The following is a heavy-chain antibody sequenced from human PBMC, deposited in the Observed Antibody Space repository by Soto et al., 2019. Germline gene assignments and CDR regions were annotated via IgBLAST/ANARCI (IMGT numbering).Heavy chain of an antibody. Sequence: QVQLQESGPGLVKPSETLSLTCTVSGGSIGTYYWSWIRQPPGKGLEWIGYIYYRGNTDYNPSLNSRVTISLDTPKNQFSLKLSSLTAADTAVYYCARPPGYYGILTGYTTYYFDYWGQGILVTVSS. CDR2: IYYRGNT. CDR3: ARPPGYYGILTGYTTYYFDY. D-gene: IGHD3-9*01. V-gene: IGHV4-59*08. J-gene: IGHJ4*02. CDR1: GGSIGTYY.